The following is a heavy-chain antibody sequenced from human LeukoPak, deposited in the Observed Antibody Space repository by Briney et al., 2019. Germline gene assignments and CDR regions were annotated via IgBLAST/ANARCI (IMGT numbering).Heavy chain of an antibody. V-gene: IGHV1-69*13. CDR3: ARTWIQLFTPDFDL. D-gene: IGHD5-18*01. J-gene: IGHJ4*02. CDR2: ITPIFRTP. CDR1: GGTFSSTT. Sequence: SVKVSCKASGGTFSSTTINWVRQAPGQGLEWMGGITPIFRTPNYAQKFQGRVTITAVESMSTAYMELSSLRSEDTAVYYCARTWIQLFTPDFDLWGQGTLVTVSS.